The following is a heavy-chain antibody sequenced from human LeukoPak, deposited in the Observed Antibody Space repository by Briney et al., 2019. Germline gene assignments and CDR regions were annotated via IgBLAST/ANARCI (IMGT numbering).Heavy chain of an antibody. CDR1: GGSISSYY. CDR3: ARATQLAYCGGDCYLDY. J-gene: IGHJ4*02. Sequence: SETLSLTCTVSGGSISSYYWSWIRQPPGKGLEWIGYIYYSGSTNYNPSLKSRVTISVDTSKNQFSLKLSSVTAADTAVYYCARATQLAYCGGDCYLDYWGQGTLVTVSS. D-gene: IGHD2-21*02. V-gene: IGHV4-59*08. CDR2: IYYSGST.